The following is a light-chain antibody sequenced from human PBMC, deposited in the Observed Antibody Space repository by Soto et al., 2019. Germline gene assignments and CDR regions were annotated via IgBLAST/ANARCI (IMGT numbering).Light chain of an antibody. J-gene: IGLJ2*01. V-gene: IGLV2-23*01. CDR2: EGS. CDR3: CSYAGSSTLV. CDR1: SSDVGSYKF. Sequence: QSALTQPASVSGSPGQSITISCTGTSSDVGSYKFVSWYQQHPVKAPKLMIYEGSKRPSGVSNRFSGSKSGNTASLTISGLQAEDEADYYCCSYAGSSTLVFGGGTNLTVL.